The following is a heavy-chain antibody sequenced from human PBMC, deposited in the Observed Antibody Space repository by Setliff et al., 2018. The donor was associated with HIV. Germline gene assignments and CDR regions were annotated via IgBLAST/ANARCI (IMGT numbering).Heavy chain of an antibody. CDR2: IYPSDSDT. Sequence: GESLKISCKASGYSFNSHYIGWVRQMPGKRLEWMGIIYPSDSDTRYSPSVQGQVIISVDKSTNTVYLQWNSLKASDTAIYYCARPPYYDELTGYAKEGFDPWGQGTLVTVSS. V-gene: IGHV5-51*01. CDR3: ARPPYYDELTGYAKEGFDP. J-gene: IGHJ5*02. CDR1: GYSFNSHY. D-gene: IGHD3-9*01.